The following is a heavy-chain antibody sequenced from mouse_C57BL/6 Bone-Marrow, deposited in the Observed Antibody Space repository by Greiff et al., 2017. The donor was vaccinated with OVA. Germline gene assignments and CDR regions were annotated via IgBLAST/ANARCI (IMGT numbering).Heavy chain of an antibody. CDR2: INPYNGGT. J-gene: IGHJ3*01. CDR3: ARNGYPFAY. CDR1: GYTFTDYY. D-gene: IGHD2-2*01. Sequence: EVKLQESGPVLVKPGASVKMSCKASGYTFTDYYMNWVKQSHGKSLEWIGVINPYNGGTSYNQKFKGKATLTVDKSSSTAYMELNSLTSEDSAVYYCARNGYPFAYWGQGTLVTVSA. V-gene: IGHV1-19*01.